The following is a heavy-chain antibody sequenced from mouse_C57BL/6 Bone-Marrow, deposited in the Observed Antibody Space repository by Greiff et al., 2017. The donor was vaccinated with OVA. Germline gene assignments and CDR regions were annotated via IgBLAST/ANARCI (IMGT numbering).Heavy chain of an antibody. V-gene: IGHV5-12*01. CDR3: ARHLGMDY. Sequence: EVKLEESGGGLVQPGGSLKLSCAASGFTFSDYYMYWVRQTPEKRLEWVAYISNGGGSTYYPDTVKGRFTISRDNAKNTLYLQMSRLKSEDTAMYYCARHLGMDYWGQGTSVTVSS. CDR1: GFTFSDYY. CDR2: ISNGGGST. D-gene: IGHD4-1*01. J-gene: IGHJ4*01.